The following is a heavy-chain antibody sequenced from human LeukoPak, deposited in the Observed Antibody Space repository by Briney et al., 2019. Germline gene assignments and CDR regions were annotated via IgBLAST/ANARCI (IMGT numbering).Heavy chain of an antibody. CDR1: GFTFSDHY. Sequence: GGSLRLSCAASGFTFSDHYMDWVRQAPGKGLEWVGRIRNKASSYTTAYAASVKGRFTLSRDDSKNSLYLQMNSLKTEDTAVYYCARDSGSYHIDYWGQGTLVTVSS. CDR3: ARDSGSYHIDY. CDR2: IRNKASSYTT. V-gene: IGHV3-72*01. D-gene: IGHD1-26*01. J-gene: IGHJ4*02.